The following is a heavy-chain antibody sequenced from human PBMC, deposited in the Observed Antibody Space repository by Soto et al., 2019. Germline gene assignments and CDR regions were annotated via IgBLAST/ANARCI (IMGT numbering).Heavy chain of an antibody. D-gene: IGHD5-18*01. J-gene: IGHJ4*02. CDR1: GFSFSTHY. V-gene: IGHV3-48*01. CDR2: INRDSTVI. Sequence: GGSLRLSCAASGFSFSTHYMNWVRQTPGKGLEWVSSINRDSTVIKYADSVKGRFTISRDNARNSLSLQMNSLRAEDTAVYYWLQGYDYRGPGRLVSLSS. CDR3: LQGYDY.